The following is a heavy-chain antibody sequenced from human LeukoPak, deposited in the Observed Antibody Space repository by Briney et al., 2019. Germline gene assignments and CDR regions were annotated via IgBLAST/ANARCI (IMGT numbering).Heavy chain of an antibody. CDR1: GFTFSNYW. V-gene: IGHV3-7*01. CDR2: INQDGSEK. J-gene: IGHJ4*02. Sequence: PGGSLRLSCAASGFTFSNYWMSWGRQAPGRGLEWVANINQDGSEKYNVDSMEGRFTISRDNAKNSLYLQMNSLRVEDTAVYYCARVAKYYYGSETYYFFEHWGQGTPVTASS. D-gene: IGHD3-10*01. CDR3: ARVAKYYYGSETYYFFEH.